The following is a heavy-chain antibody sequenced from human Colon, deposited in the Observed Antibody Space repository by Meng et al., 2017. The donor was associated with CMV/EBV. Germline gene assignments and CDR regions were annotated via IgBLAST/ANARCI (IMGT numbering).Heavy chain of an antibody. CDR2: TYYRSKWYN. Sequence: SETLSLTCAISGDSVSRNTAGWNWIRQSPSRGLEWLGRTYYRSKWYNDYAVSVKSRVTVKADTIENQVSLHLNSVTPEDTAVYYCARDSDADDWFDSWGQGTLVTVSS. V-gene: IGHV6-1*01. J-gene: IGHJ5*01. CDR1: GDSVSRNTAG. CDR3: ARDSDADDWFDS.